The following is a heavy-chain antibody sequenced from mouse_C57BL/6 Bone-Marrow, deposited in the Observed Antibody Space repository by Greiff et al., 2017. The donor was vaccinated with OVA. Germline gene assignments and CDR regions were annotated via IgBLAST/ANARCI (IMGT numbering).Heavy chain of an antibody. J-gene: IGHJ2*01. V-gene: IGHV3-6*01. Sequence: EVQLVESGPGLVKPSQSLSLTCSVTGYSITSGYYWNWIRQFPGNKLEWMGYISYDGSNNYNPSLKNQNSITRATSTNPFFLKLNSVTTEDTATYYCAREWNYYGSYYFDYWGQGTTLTVSS. CDR2: ISYDGSN. CDR1: GYSITSGYY. CDR3: AREWNYYGSYYFDY. D-gene: IGHD1-1*01.